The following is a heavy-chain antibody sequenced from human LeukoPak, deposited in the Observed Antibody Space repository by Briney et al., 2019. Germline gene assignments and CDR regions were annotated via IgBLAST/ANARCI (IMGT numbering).Heavy chain of an antibody. D-gene: IGHD2-8*01. J-gene: IGHJ4*02. CDR3: AKDTSIGRYCTNGVCSPFDY. CDR2: ISDTGGSR. CDR1: GFTFSSYA. Sequence: PGGSLRLSCAASGFTFSSYAMTWVRQAPGKGLEWVSAISDTGGSRYGADSVKGLFTIARDNSKNTQYLQMNSLRAEDAAVYYCAKDTSIGRYCTNGVCSPFDYWGQGTLVTVSS. V-gene: IGHV3-23*01.